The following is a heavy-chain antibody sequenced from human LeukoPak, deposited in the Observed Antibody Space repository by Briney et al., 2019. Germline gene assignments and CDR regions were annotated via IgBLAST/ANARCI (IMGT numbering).Heavy chain of an antibody. D-gene: IGHD3-22*01. CDR3: AKSELDSSGMDGAFDI. J-gene: IGHJ3*02. V-gene: IGHV3-30*18. Sequence: GGSLRLSCAASGFTFSSYGMHWVRQAPGKGLEWVAVISYDGSNKYYADSVKGRFTISRDNSKNTLYLQMNSLRAEDTAVYYCAKSELDSSGMDGAFDIWGQGTMVTASS. CDR2: ISYDGSNK. CDR1: GFTFSSYG.